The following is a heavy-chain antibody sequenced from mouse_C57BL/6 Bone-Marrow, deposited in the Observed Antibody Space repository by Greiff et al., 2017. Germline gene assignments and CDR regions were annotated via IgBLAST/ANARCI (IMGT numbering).Heavy chain of an antibody. D-gene: IGHD1-1*01. CDR2: ISGGGGNT. J-gene: IGHJ4*01. Sequence: EVKLQEPGGGLVKPGGSLKLSCAASGFTFSSYTMSWVRQTPGKRLEWVATISGGGGNTYYPDSVKGRFTISRDNAKNTLYLQMSSLRSEDTALYYCAGRKSRGYYAMDYWGQGTSVTVSS. V-gene: IGHV5-9*01. CDR3: AGRKSRGYYAMDY. CDR1: GFTFSSYT.